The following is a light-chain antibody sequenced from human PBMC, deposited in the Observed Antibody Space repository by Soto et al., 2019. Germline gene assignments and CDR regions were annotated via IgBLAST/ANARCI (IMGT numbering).Light chain of an antibody. CDR2: GAS. CDR1: QSVSSTS. V-gene: IGKV3-20*01. Sequence: EIVLTQSPGTLSLSPGERATLSCRASQSVSSTSLAWYQQKPGQAPRLLIYGASTRATGIPDRFSGSGSGTDFTLTISSLEPEDFAVYYCQQYNNWSITFGQGTRLEIK. J-gene: IGKJ5*01. CDR3: QQYNNWSIT.